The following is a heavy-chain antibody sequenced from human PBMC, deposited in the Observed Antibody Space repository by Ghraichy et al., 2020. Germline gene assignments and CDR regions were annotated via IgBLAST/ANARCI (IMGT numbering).Heavy chain of an antibody. V-gene: IGHV3-21*01. D-gene: IGHD5-12*01. CDR1: GFTFSSYS. J-gene: IGHJ6*02. CDR3: AREEDIVATIRYYGMDV. CDR2: ISSSSSYI. Sequence: GGSLRLSCAASGFTFSSYSMNWVRQAPGKGLEWVSSISSSSSYIYYADSVKGRFTISRDNAKNSLYLQMNSLRAEDTAVYYCAREEDIVATIRYYGMDVWGQGTTVTVSS.